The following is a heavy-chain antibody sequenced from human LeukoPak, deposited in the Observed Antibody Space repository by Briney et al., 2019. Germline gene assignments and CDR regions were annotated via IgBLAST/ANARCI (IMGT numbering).Heavy chain of an antibody. CDR2: IYYSGST. CDR1: SGSIRTSY. D-gene: IGHD2-8*01. CDR3: ARAPNPDFFDD. J-gene: IGHJ4*02. Sequence: KPSETLSLTCTVSSGSIRTSYCSWIRQPPGKGLEWIGYIYYSGSTNYNPSLKSRATISVDTSRNQFSLKLSSVTAADTAVYYCARAPNPDFFDDWGQGTLVTVSS. V-gene: IGHV4-59*01.